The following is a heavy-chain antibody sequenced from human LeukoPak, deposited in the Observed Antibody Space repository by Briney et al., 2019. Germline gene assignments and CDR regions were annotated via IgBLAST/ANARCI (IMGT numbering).Heavy chain of an antibody. CDR3: ARGDSSSWYPYGMDV. D-gene: IGHD6-13*01. Sequence: ASVKVSCKASGGTFSSYAISWVRQAPGQGPEWMGGIIPIFGTANYAQKFQGRVTITADESTSTAYMELSSLRSEDTAVYYCARGDSSSWYPYGMDVWGQGTTVTVSS. CDR1: GGTFSSYA. J-gene: IGHJ6*02. V-gene: IGHV1-69*13. CDR2: IIPIFGTA.